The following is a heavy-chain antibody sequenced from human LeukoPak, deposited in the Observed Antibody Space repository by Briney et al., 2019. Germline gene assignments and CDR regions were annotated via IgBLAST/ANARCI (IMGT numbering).Heavy chain of an antibody. CDR3: ARDKDNWGVFDY. J-gene: IGHJ4*02. Sequence: SVKVSCKASGGTFSSYAISWVRQAPGQGLEWMGGIIPIFGTANYAQKFQGRVTITTDESTSTAYMELSSLRSEDTAVYYCARDKDNWGVFDYWGQGTLVTVSS. CDR2: IIPIFGTA. D-gene: IGHD3-16*01. CDR1: GGTFSSYA. V-gene: IGHV1-69*05.